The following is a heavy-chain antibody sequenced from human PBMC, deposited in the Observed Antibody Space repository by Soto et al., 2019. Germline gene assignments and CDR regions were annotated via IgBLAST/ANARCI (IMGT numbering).Heavy chain of an antibody. CDR2: IIPILGIA. J-gene: IGHJ4*02. V-gene: IGHV1-69*02. D-gene: IGHD1-26*01. Sequence: QVQLVQSGAEVKKPESSVKVSCKASGGTFSSYTISWVRQAPGQGLEWMGRIIPILGIANYAQKFQGRVTITADKSTRQAYMELSSVGSEDTAVYYCARGRNGGYFDYWGQGTLVTVSS. CDR1: GGTFSSYT. CDR3: ARGRNGGYFDY.